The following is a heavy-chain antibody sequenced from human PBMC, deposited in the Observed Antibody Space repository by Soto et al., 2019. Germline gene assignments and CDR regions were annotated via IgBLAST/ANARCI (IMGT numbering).Heavy chain of an antibody. V-gene: IGHV4-30-2*01. CDR1: GGSISSSSYS. CDR2: IYHSGSI. Sequence: PSETLALTCTVSGGSISSSSYSWSWIRQPPGKGLEWIGYIYHSGSIYYNPSLKSRVTISVDRSENQFSLKLSSVTAADTAVYNCASVPAPWGQGTLVTVSS. J-gene: IGHJ5*02. CDR3: ASVPAP.